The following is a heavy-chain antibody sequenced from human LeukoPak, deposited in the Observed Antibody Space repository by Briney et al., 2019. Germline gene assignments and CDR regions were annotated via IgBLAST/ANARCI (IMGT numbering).Heavy chain of an antibody. CDR2: ISGSGGRT. Sequence: GGSLRLSCAASGFTFSGYAMSWVRQAPGKGLEWVSAISGSGGRTYYADSVKGRFTISRDNSKNTLYLQMNSLRAEDTAVYYCAKSGMITFGGVIVSPLGYFDYWGQGTLVTVSS. J-gene: IGHJ4*02. CDR1: GFTFSGYA. V-gene: IGHV3-23*01. CDR3: AKSGMITFGGVIVSPLGYFDY. D-gene: IGHD3-16*02.